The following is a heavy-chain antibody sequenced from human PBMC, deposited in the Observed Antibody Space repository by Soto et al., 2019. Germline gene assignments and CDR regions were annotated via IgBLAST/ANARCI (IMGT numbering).Heavy chain of an antibody. D-gene: IGHD1-26*01. CDR1: GGSISSGGYS. CDR3: ARVSGSYYYGMAV. J-gene: IGHJ6*02. V-gene: IGHV4-30-2*01. Sequence: SETLSLTCAVSGGSISSGGYSWSWIRQPPGKGLEWIGYIYHSGSTYYNPSLKSRVTISVDKSKNQFSLKLSSVTAADTAVYYCARVSGSYYYGMAVWGQGTTVTVSS. CDR2: IYHSGST.